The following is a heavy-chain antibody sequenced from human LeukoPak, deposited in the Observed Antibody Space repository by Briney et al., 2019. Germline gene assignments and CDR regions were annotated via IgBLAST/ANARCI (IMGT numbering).Heavy chain of an antibody. J-gene: IGHJ6*02. CDR1: GGTFSSYA. D-gene: IGHD1-14*01. Sequence: ASVKVSCKASGGTFSSYAISWVRQAPGQGLEWMGWMNPNSGNTGYAQKFQGRVTITRNTSISTAYMELSSLRSEDTAVYYCARVRSTEAIDGMDVWGQGTTVTVSS. CDR2: MNPNSGNT. V-gene: IGHV1-8*03. CDR3: ARVRSTEAIDGMDV.